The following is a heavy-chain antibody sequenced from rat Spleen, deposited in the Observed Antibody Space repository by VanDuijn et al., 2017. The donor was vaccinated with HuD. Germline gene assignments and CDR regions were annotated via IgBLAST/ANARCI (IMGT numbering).Heavy chain of an antibody. Sequence: EVQLVESGGGLVQPGRSLKLSCVASGFTFNNYWMSWIRQAPGKGLEWVATISYDGSSTYYRDSVKGRFTISRDNAKSTLYLQMDSLRSEDTATYYCARQTTNYGLFGYWGQGVMVTVSS. J-gene: IGHJ2*01. CDR3: ARQTTNYGLFGY. V-gene: IGHV5-7*01. D-gene: IGHD1-11*01. CDR2: ISYDGSST. CDR1: GFTFNNYW.